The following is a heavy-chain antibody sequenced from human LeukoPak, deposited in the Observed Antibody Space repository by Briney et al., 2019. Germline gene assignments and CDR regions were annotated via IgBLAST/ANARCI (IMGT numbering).Heavy chain of an antibody. CDR2: IYPGDSDT. J-gene: IGHJ3*02. Sequence: GESLKISCKGSGYSFTSYWIGWVRQMPGKGLEWMGTIYPGDSDTRYSPSFQGQVTISADKSISTAYLQWSSLKASDTAMYYCARQHYDILTGYYYAFDIWGQGTMVTVSS. V-gene: IGHV5-51*01. CDR1: GYSFTSYW. CDR3: ARQHYDILTGYYYAFDI. D-gene: IGHD3-9*01.